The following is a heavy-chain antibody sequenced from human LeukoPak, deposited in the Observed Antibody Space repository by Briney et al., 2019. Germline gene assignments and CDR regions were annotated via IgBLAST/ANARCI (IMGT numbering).Heavy chain of an antibody. Sequence: SETLSLTCTVSGGSISSYCWSWIRQPPGKGLEWIAYIDDSGSTSYNPSLKSRVSISIDTPKNQFSLNLKSVTPADTAVYYCARLNGGNWGQGTLVTVSS. CDR2: IDDSGST. J-gene: IGHJ4*02. CDR3: ARLNGGN. V-gene: IGHV4-59*01. CDR1: GGSISSYC. D-gene: IGHD4-23*01.